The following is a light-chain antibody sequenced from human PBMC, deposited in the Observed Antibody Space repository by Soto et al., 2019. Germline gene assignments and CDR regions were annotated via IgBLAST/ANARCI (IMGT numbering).Light chain of an antibody. CDR1: QSVSSSY. J-gene: IGKJ1*01. Sequence: EIVLTQSPGTLSLSPGERATLSCRASQSVSSSYLAWYQQKPGPAPRLLIYGASSRATGIPDRFSGSGSGTDFTLTISRLEPEDFAVYYCQQYGSSSWTFGQGTKVDIK. CDR2: GAS. CDR3: QQYGSSSWT. V-gene: IGKV3-20*01.